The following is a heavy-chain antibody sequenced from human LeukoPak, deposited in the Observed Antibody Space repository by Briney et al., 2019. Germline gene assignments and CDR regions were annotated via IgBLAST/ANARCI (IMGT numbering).Heavy chain of an antibody. J-gene: IGHJ1*01. V-gene: IGHV1-69*04. CDR1: GGTFSSYA. CDR2: IIPILGIA. D-gene: IGHD6-13*01. Sequence: SVKVSCKASGGTFSSYAISWVRQAPGQGLEWMGRIIPILGIANYAQKFQGRVTITADKSTSTAYMELSSLRSEDTAVYYCAKTADLIAAAGSDYFQHWGQGTLVTVSS. CDR3: AKTADLIAAAGSDYFQH.